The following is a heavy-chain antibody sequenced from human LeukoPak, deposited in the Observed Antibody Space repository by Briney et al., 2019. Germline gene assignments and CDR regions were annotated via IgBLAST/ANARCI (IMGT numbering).Heavy chain of an antibody. D-gene: IGHD1-26*01. CDR3: AKVGGWELQRRAFDI. Sequence: PGGSLRLSCAASGFTFSSYAMSWVRQDPGEGLEWVSAISGSGGSTYYADSVKGRFTISRDNSKNTLYLQMNSLRAEDTAVYYCAKVGGWELQRRAFDIWGQGTMVTVSS. CDR1: GFTFSSYA. J-gene: IGHJ3*02. CDR2: ISGSGGST. V-gene: IGHV3-23*01.